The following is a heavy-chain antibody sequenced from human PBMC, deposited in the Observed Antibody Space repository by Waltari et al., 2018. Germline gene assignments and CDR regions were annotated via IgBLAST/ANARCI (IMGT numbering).Heavy chain of an antibody. J-gene: IGHJ4*02. CDR3: ARDFASTYFFDY. CDR2: IWYDGRYE. V-gene: IGHV3-33*01. CDR1: GFDFRGYV. Sequence: QVQLVESGGGVVQPGRSLRLSWAADGFDFRGYVMHWVRQAPGKGLEWVAVIWYDGRYEYYADSVKGRFTISRDNSKDTLYLQMNSLRAEDTAVYYCARDFASTYFFDYWGQGTLVTVSS.